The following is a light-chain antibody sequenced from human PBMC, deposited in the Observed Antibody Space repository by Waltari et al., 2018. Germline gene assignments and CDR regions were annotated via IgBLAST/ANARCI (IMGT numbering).Light chain of an antibody. CDR3: QVWDSSTDVV. J-gene: IGLJ2*01. Sequence: SYELTQPLSVSVALGQTASISCGGNNIGTKNVPWYQQKPGQAPVLVSHSDYNRPSGIPERFSGSNSGNTATLTISRAQAGDEADYFCQVWDSSTDVVFGGGTKLTVL. CDR1: NIGTKN. CDR2: SDY. V-gene: IGLV3-9*01.